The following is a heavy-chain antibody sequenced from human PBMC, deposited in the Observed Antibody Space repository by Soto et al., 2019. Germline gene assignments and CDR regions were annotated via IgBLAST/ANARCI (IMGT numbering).Heavy chain of an antibody. Sequence: ASVKVSCKASGYTFTSYYMHWVRQAPGQGLEWMGIINPSGGSTSYAQKFQGRVTMTRDTSTSTVYMELSSLRSEDTAVYYCARDGVDTAMASSIDYWGQGTLVTVSS. J-gene: IGHJ4*02. CDR3: ARDGVDTAMASSIDY. CDR2: INPSGGST. CDR1: GYTFTSYY. D-gene: IGHD5-18*01. V-gene: IGHV1-46*01.